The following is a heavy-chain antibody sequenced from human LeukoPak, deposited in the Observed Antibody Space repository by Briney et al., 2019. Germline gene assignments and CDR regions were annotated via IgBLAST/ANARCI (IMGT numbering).Heavy chain of an antibody. D-gene: IGHD2-15*01. Sequence: PGGSLRLSCAASGFTFSSYWMHWVRQVPGKGLVWVSRINSDGSSTSYADSVKGRFTISRDNAKNTLYLQMNSLRAEDTAVYYCAFGGVVAARGIFDYWGQGTLVTVSS. CDR1: GFTFSSYW. V-gene: IGHV3-74*01. J-gene: IGHJ4*02. CDR3: AFGGVVAARGIFDY. CDR2: INSDGSST.